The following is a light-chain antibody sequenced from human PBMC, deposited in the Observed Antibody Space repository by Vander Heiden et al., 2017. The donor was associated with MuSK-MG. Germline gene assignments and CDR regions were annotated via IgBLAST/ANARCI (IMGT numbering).Light chain of an antibody. CDR3: QVWDSSSVV. CDR1: NIGSKS. V-gene: IGLV3-21*03. J-gene: IGLJ2*01. Sequence: SYVLTQPPSVSVAPGKTARITCGGNNIGSKSVHWYQQKPGQAPVLVVYGDSDRPSGSPERFSGSNSGNTATLTISRVEAGDEADYYCQVWDSSSVVFGGGTKLTVL. CDR2: GDS.